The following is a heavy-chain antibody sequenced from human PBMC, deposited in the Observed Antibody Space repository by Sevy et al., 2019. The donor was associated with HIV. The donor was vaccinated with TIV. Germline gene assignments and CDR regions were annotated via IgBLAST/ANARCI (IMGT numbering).Heavy chain of an antibody. J-gene: IGHJ4*02. CDR3: ARDLELLRGFDY. CDR2: IYYSGST. Sequence: SETLSLTCTVSGGSVSSGSYYWSWIRQPPGTGLEWIGYIYYSGSTNYNPSLKSRVTISVDTSKNQFSLKLSSVTAADTAVYYCARDLELLRGFDYWGQGTLVTVSS. D-gene: IGHD1-26*01. V-gene: IGHV4-61*01. CDR1: GGSVSSGSYY.